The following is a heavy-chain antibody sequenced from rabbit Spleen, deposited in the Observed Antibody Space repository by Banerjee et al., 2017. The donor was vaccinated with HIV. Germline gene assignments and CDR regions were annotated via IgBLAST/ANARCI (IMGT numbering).Heavy chain of an antibody. D-gene: IGHD8-1*01. J-gene: IGHJ6*01. V-gene: IGHV1S40*01. CDR2: IHTTSGNT. CDR3: ARDAGSSGATYGMDL. Sequence: QSLEESGGGLVQPEGSLTLTCTASGFSFSSSYYMCWVRQAPGKGLEWIGCIHTTSGNTYDASGAKGLFTTSKTSSTTVTLHMTRRTAADAASYFWARDAGSSGATYGMDLWGPGTLVTVS. CDR1: GFSFSSSYY.